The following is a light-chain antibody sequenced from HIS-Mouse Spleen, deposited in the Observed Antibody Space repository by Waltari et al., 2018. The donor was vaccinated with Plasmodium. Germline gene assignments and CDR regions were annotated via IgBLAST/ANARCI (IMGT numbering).Light chain of an antibody. J-gene: IGLJ2*01. CDR1: NMGDKY. V-gene: IGLV3-1*01. CDR3: QAWDSSTVV. CDR2: QDS. Sequence: SYELTQPPSASVSPGQTASITCSGDNMGDKYACWYQQNPGQSPVLVIYQDSKRPSGIPERFSGSNSGNTATLTISGTQAMDEADYYCQAWDSSTVVFGGGTKLTVL.